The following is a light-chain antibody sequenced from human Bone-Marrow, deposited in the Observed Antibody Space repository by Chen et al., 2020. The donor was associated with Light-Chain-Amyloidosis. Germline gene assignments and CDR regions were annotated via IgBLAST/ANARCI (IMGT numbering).Light chain of an antibody. CDR2: VDS. J-gene: IGLJ3*02. V-gene: IGLV3-21*02. CDR1: NIGSTS. CDR3: QVLDRSSDRPV. Sequence: SYVLTQPSSVSVAPGQTATIACGGNNIGSTSVHWYQQTPGQAPLLVVYVDSDRHSGIHARLSGSNSGNPGTLTISRVEAGYEADYYCQVLDRSSDRPVVGGGTKLTVL.